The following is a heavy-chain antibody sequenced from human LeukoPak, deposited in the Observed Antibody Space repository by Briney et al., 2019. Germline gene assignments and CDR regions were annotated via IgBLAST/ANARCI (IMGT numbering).Heavy chain of an antibody. Sequence: SQTLSLTCTVSGGSISSGSYYWSWIRQPAGKGLEWIGRIYTSGSTNYNPSLKSRVTISIDTSNNQFSLMLSSVTAADTAVYYCARDLYSYNLDAEYWGQGTLVTVSS. CDR3: ARDLYSYNLDAEY. J-gene: IGHJ4*02. D-gene: IGHD5-18*01. CDR1: GGSISSGSYY. V-gene: IGHV4-61*02. CDR2: IYTSGST.